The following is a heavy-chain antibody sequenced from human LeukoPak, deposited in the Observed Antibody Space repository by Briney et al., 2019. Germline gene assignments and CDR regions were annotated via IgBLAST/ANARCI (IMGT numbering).Heavy chain of an antibody. D-gene: IGHD3-3*01. CDR3: ARQDHFWSGFAFDI. CDR2: IYYSGST. CDR1: GGSISSSSYY. V-gene: IGHV4-39*01. Sequence: SETLSLTCTVSGGSISSSSYYWGWIRQPPGKGLEWIGSIYYSGSTYYNPSLKSRVTISVGTSKNQFSLKLSSVTAADTAVYYCARQDHFWSGFAFDIWGHGTMVTVSS. J-gene: IGHJ3*02.